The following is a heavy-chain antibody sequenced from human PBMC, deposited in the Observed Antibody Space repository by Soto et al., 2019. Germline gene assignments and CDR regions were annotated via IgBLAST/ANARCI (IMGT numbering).Heavy chain of an antibody. CDR1: GYTLTSYY. J-gene: IGHJ6*02. CDR2: INPSGGST. Sequence: ASVKVSCKASGYTLTSYYMHWVRQAPGQGLEWMGIINPSGGSTSYAQKFQGRVTMTRDTSTSTVYMELSSLRSEDTAVYYCARDYDSSGYDYYYGMDVWGQGTTVTVSS. CDR3: ARDYDSSGYDYYYGMDV. V-gene: IGHV1-46*01. D-gene: IGHD3-22*01.